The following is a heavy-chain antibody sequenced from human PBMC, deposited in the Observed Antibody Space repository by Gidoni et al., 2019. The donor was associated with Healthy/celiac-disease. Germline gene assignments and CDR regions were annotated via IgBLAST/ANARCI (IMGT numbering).Heavy chain of an antibody. CDR2: ISSSSSYI. J-gene: IGHJ4*02. CDR1: GFTFSSYS. V-gene: IGHV3-21*01. Sequence: EVQLVESGGGLVKPGGSLRLSCAASGFTFSSYSMNWVRQAPGKGLEWVSSISSSSSYIYYADSVKGRFTISRDNAKNSLYLQMNSLRAEDTAVYYCARDRSEGSSSGNYWGQGTLVTVSS. CDR3: ARDRSEGSSSGNY. D-gene: IGHD6-6*01.